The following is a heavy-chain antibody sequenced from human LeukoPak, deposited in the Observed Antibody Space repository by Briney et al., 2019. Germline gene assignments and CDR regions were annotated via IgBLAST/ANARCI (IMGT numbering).Heavy chain of an antibody. V-gene: IGHV3-49*03. Sequence: GGSLRLACTASGLTFGDYAMGWFRQAPVKGLEWVGCIRSKAYGGTTEYAASVKGRFTISRDDSKSIAYLQMNSLKTEDTAVYYCTRYMITFGGVIVPGDYWGQGTLVTVSS. D-gene: IGHD3-16*02. J-gene: IGHJ4*02. CDR3: TRYMITFGGVIVPGDY. CDR2: IRSKAYGGTT. CDR1: GLTFGDYA.